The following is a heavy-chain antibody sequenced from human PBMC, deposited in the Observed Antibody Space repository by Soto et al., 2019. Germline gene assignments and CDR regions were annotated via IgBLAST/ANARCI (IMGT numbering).Heavy chain of an antibody. CDR2: ISGLSSFI. D-gene: IGHD6-25*01. J-gene: IGHJ6*02. V-gene: IGHV3-21*02. CDR1: GFTFSRYG. Sequence: EVQLVESGGGLVKPGGSLRLSCAASGFTFSRYGINWVRQAPGKGLELVSSISGLSSFIYYADSVKGRFTVSRDNAKKSLFVQMNSLTAEDTAVYYCAREPPQRLADSFCYGMDVWGQGTTVIVSS. CDR3: AREPPQRLADSFCYGMDV.